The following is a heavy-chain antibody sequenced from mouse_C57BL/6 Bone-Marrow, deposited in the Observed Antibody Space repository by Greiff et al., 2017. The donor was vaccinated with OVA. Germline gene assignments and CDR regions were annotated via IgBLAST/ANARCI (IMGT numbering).Heavy chain of an antibody. CDR2: INPSSGYT. CDR1: GYTFTSYT. V-gene: IGHV1-4*01. Sequence: QVQLQESGAELARPGASVKMSCKASGYTFTSYTMHWVKQRPGQGLEWIGYINPSSGYTKYNQKFKDKATLTADKSSSTAYMQLSSLTSEDSAVYYCAGDYRSSCHFDVCGTGTTVTVSP. J-gene: IGHJ1*03. D-gene: IGHD5-5*01. CDR3: AGDYRSSCHFDV.